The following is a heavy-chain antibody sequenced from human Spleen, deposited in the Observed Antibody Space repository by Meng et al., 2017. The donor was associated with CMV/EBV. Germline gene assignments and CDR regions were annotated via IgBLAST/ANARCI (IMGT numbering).Heavy chain of an antibody. D-gene: IGHD3-10*01. CDR2: IYYSGST. CDR3: ARALLWFGELNDY. V-gene: IGHV4-30-4*08. J-gene: IGHJ4*02. CDR1: GGSISSGDYY. Sequence: GRLPEPGPGLVKPSQTLSLPCTVSGGSISSGDYYWSWIRQSPGKGLEWIGYIYYSGSTYYNPSLKSRVTISVDTSKNQFSLKLSSVTAADTAVYYCARALLWFGELNDYWGQGTLVTVSS.